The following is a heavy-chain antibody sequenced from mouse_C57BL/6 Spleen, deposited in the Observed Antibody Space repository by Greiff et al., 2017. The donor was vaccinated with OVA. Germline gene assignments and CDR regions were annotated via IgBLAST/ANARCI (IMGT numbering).Heavy chain of an antibody. V-gene: IGHV1-26*01. CDR1: GYTFTDYY. D-gene: IGHD1-1*01. CDR3: ARRLPYYYGSSPFAY. J-gene: IGHJ3*01. Sequence: EVQLQQSGPELVKPGASVKISCKASGYTFTDYYMNWVKQSHGKSLEWIGDINPNNGGTSYNQKFKGKATLTVDKSSSTAYMELRSLTSEDSAVYYCARRLPYYYGSSPFAYWGQGTLVTVSA. CDR2: INPNNGGT.